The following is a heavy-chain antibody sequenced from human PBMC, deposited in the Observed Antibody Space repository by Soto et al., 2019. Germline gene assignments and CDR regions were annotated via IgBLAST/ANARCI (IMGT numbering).Heavy chain of an antibody. CDR2: IYYSGST. V-gene: IGHV4-31*03. D-gene: IGHD3-22*01. CDR3: ARETTSYYYDSSGYYDY. CDR1: GGSISSGGYY. Sequence: QVQLQESGPGLVKPSQTLSLTCTVSGGSISSGGYYWSWIRQHPGKGLEWIGYIYYSGSTYYNPSLKSRVTISVDTSKNQFSLKLSSVTAADTAVYYCARETTSYYYDSSGYYDYWGQGTLVTVSS. J-gene: IGHJ4*02.